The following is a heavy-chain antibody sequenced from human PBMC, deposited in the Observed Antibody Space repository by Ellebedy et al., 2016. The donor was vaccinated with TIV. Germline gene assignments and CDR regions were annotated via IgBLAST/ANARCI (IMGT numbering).Heavy chain of an antibody. V-gene: IGHV4-59*08. CDR2: IYYSGST. D-gene: IGHD6-13*01. CDR3: ARTLISSTWYPNY. Sequence: MPGGSLRLSCSIAGGSINPYYWSWIRQPPGKGLEWTGYIYYSGSTSYNPSLKSRVTISVETSKNQFSLRLSSVTAADTDVYYCARTLISSTWYPNYWGQGTLVAVSS. CDR1: GGSINPYY. J-gene: IGHJ4*02.